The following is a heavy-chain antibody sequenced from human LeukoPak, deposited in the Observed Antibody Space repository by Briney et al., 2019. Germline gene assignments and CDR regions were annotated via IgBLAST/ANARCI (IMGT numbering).Heavy chain of an antibody. CDR3: ARVGGYQAYFDY. CDR2: IYYSGST. Sequence: SETLSLTCTVSGGSISSYYWSWIRQPPGNGLEWIGYIYYSGSTNYNPSLKSRVTISVDTSKNQFSLKLSSVTAADTAVYYCARVGGYQAYFDYWGQGTLVTVSS. J-gene: IGHJ4*02. V-gene: IGHV4-59*01. CDR1: GGSISSYY. D-gene: IGHD1-26*01.